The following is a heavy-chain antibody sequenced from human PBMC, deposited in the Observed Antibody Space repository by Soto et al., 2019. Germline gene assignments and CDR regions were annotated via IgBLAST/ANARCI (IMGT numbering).Heavy chain of an antibody. CDR2: LYSGGDT. D-gene: IGHD3-22*01. J-gene: IGHJ4*02. Sequence: GGSLRLSCAASGVPVSTTFMHWVRQAPGKGLEWVSVLYSGGDTKYADSVKDRFTIYRDNSKNIMYLQMNSLRVEDTAVYFCAQGRGYLIDYWGQGTLVTVSS. CDR1: GVPVSTTF. CDR3: AQGRGYLIDY. V-gene: IGHV3-66*01.